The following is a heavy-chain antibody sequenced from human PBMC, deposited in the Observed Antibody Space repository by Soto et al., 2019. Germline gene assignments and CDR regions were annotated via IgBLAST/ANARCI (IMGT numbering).Heavy chain of an antibody. Sequence: QITLKESGPTLVKPTQTLTLTCTFSGFSLSTSGVCVGWIRQPPGKALAWLALIYWADDKRYSPSMKSRRTITKDNSNNQVVLTMTNMDPVDTATYYCAHRAILRFLECDAFDIWGQGTMVTVSS. CDR1: GFSLSTSGVC. V-gene: IGHV2-5*02. J-gene: IGHJ3*02. CDR3: AHRAILRFLECDAFDI. D-gene: IGHD3-3*01. CDR2: IYWADDK.